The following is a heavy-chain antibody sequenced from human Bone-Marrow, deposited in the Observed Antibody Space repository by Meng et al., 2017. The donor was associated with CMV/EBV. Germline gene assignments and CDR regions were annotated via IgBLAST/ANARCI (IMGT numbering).Heavy chain of an antibody. J-gene: IGHJ4*02. CDR2: IKQDGSEK. CDR1: GFTFSSYW. V-gene: IGHV3-7*01. CDR3: ARDMGGRMTTVVTDLGGIDY. Sequence: GESLKISCAASGFTFSSYWMSWVRQAPGKGLEWVANIKQDGSEKYYVDSVKGRFTISRDNAKNSLYLQMNSLRAEDTAVYYCARDMGGRMTTVVTDLGGIDYWGQGTLDTVSS. D-gene: IGHD4-23*01.